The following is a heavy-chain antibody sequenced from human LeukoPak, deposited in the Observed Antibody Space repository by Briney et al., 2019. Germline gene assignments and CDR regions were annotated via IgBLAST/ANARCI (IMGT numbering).Heavy chain of an antibody. CDR3: ARGPPGGSYGFEDFDY. CDR2: ISSSSSYI. V-gene: IGHV3-21*01. CDR1: GFTFSSYS. J-gene: IGHJ4*02. D-gene: IGHD5-18*01. Sequence: GGSLRLSCAASGFTFSSYSMNWVRQAPGKGLEWVSSISSSSSYIYYADSVKGRFTISRDNAKNSLYLQMNSLRAEDTAVYYCARGPPGGSYGFEDFDYWGQGTLVTVSS.